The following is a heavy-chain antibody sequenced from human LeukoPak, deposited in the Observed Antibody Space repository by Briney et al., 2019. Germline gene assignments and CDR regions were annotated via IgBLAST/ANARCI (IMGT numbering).Heavy chain of an antibody. CDR2: INGDGSTT. D-gene: IGHD3-10*01. V-gene: IGHV3-74*01. CDR3: ATGSGSYYDS. Sequence: PGGSLRLSCEASTFTFSTCWMHWVRQAPGKGLVWVSYINGDGSTTNYADSVKGRLTISRDNAKNTLYLQMNSLRAEDTAVYYCATGSGSYYDSWGLGTLVTVSS. J-gene: IGHJ4*02. CDR1: TFTFSTCW.